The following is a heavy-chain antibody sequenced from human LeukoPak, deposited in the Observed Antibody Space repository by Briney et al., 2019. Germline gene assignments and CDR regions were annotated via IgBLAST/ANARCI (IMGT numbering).Heavy chain of an antibody. J-gene: IGHJ5*02. Sequence: PGGSLRLSCAASGFTFSSYSMNWVRQAPGKGLEWVSAISGSGGSTYYADSVKGRFTISRDNSKNTLYLQMNSLRAEDTAVYYCAKDCSITSCYNWFDPWGQGTLVTVSS. CDR3: AKDCSITSCYNWFDP. D-gene: IGHD2-2*01. CDR2: ISGSGGST. V-gene: IGHV3-23*01. CDR1: GFTFSSYS.